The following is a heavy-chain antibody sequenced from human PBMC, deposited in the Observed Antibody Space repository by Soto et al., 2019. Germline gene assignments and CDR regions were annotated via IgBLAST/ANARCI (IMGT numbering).Heavy chain of an antibody. CDR3: ATYSASGLYYYFRTDV. D-gene: IGHD6-13*01. Sequence: SLTCAVSGDSISSSNWWAWVRQPPGKGLEWIGDIYHTGITNYNPSLKSRVTILVDKSKNQFSLKLNSVTAADTAVYYCATYSASGLYYYFRTDVWRQATTVSVSS. J-gene: IGHJ6*02. CDR1: GDSISSSNW. CDR2: IYHTGIT. V-gene: IGHV4-4*02.